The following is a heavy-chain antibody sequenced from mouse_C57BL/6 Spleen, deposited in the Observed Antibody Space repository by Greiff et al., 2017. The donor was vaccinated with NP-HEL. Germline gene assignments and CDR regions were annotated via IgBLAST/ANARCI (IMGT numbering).Heavy chain of an antibody. Sequence: VQLQQSGPELVKPGASVKISCKASGYTFTDYNMHWVKQSPGQSLEWIGDINPNNGGTIYNQKFKGKATLTVDKSSSTAYMELRSLTSEDTAVYYCAREDYSNYGYFDDWGTGTTVTVSS. CDR1: GYTFTDYN. D-gene: IGHD2-5*01. V-gene: IGHV1-18*01. J-gene: IGHJ1*03. CDR2: INPNNGGT. CDR3: AREDYSNYGYFDD.